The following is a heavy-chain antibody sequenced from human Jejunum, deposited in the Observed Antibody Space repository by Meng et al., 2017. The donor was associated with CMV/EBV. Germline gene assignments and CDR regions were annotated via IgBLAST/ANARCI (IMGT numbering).Heavy chain of an antibody. J-gene: IGHJ4*02. V-gene: IGHV3-66*01. D-gene: IGHD3-3*01. CDR2: IYSGGGT. CDR3: ASDGNGYYVDY. CDR1: GFIVSSNY. Sequence: EWQLVEGGGGLVQPGGSLRLSCVVSGFIVSSNYMSWVRQAPGKGLEWVSVIYSGGGTLYADSVKGRFTISRDISQNTVHLHMNSLRVEDTAVYYCASDGNGYYVDYWGQGTLVTVAS.